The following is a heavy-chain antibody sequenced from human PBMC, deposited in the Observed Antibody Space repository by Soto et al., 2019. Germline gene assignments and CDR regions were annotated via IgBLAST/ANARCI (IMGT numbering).Heavy chain of an antibody. CDR3: AKVVVVTARLGRDY. CDR1: GFTFSSYA. V-gene: IGHV3-23*01. D-gene: IGHD2-21*02. CDR2: ISGSGGST. J-gene: IGHJ4*02. Sequence: EVQLLESGGGLVQPGGSLRLSCAASGFTFSSYAMSWVRQAPGKGLEWVSAISGSGGSTYYADSVKGRFTISRDNSKNPLYMQVNSLRAEDTAVYYCAKVVVVTARLGRDYWGQGTLVTVSS.